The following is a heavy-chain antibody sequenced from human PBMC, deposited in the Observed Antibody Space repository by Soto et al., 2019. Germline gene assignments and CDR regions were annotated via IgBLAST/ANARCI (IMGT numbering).Heavy chain of an antibody. V-gene: IGHV4-34*01. CDR3: ARGDRYCSGGSCYSPLNWFDP. D-gene: IGHD2-15*01. CDR2: INHSGST. Sequence: KPSETLSLTCAVYGGSFSGYYWSWIRQPPGKGLEWIGEINHSGSTNYNPSLKSRVTISVDTSKNQFSLKLSSVTAADTAVYYCARGDRYCSGGSCYSPLNWFDPWGKGTLVTVSS. CDR1: GGSFSGYY. J-gene: IGHJ5*02.